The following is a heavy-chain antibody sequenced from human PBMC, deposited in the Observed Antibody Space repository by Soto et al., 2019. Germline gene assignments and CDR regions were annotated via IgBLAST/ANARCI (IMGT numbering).Heavy chain of an antibody. CDR1: GYTFTSYD. D-gene: IGHD3-3*01. CDR2: MNPNSGNT. CDR3: ARLRFLEWFQLDYYYYYYMDV. Sequence: QVQLVQSGAEVKKPGASVKVSCKASGYTFTSYDINWLRQATGQGLEWMGWMNPNSGNTGYAQKFQGRVTMTRNTSISTAYMELSSLRSEDTAVYYCARLRFLEWFQLDYYYYYYMDVWGKGTTVTVSS. J-gene: IGHJ6*03. V-gene: IGHV1-8*01.